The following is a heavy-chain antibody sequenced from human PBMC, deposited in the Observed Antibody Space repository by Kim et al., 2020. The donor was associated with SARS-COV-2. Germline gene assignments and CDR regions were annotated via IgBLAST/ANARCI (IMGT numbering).Heavy chain of an antibody. CDR2: ISGSGGST. D-gene: IGHD3-22*01. Sequence: GGSLRHSCAASGFTFSSYAMSWVRQAPGKGLEWVSAISGSGGSTYYADSVKGRFTISRDNSKNTLYLQMNSLRAEDTAVYYCAKDRYYDSSGYYLGLVDYWGQGTLVTVSS. V-gene: IGHV3-23*01. CDR3: AKDRYYDSSGYYLGLVDY. CDR1: GFTFSSYA. J-gene: IGHJ4*02.